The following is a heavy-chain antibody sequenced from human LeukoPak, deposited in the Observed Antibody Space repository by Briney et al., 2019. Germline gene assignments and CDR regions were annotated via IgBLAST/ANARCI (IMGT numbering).Heavy chain of an antibody. CDR3: ARDQKAQGAFAI. CDR2: IYYSGST. V-gene: IGHV4-59*01. CDR1: GGSISSYY. Sequence: SETLSLTCTVSGGSISSYYWSWIRQPPGKELEWIGYIYYSGSTNYNPSLKSRVTISVDTSKNQFSLKLSSVTAADTAVYYCARDQKAQGAFAIWGQGTMVTVS. J-gene: IGHJ3*02.